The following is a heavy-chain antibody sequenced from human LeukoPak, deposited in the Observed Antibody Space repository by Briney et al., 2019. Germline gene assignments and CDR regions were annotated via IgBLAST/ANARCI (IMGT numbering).Heavy chain of an antibody. D-gene: IGHD3-3*01. Sequence: PSETLSLTCAVSGGSISSGGYSWSWIRQPPGRGLEWIGYIYHSGSTHYKPSLKSRVTISVDRSKNQFSLKLTSVTAADTAVYYCARARDNDFWSGYTWYFDLWGRGTLVTVSS. V-gene: IGHV4-30-2*01. CDR2: IYHSGST. CDR1: GGSISSGGYS. J-gene: IGHJ2*01. CDR3: ARARDNDFWSGYTWYFDL.